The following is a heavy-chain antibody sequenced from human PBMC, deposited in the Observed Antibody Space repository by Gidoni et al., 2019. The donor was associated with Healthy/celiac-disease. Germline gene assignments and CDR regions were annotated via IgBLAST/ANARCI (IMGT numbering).Heavy chain of an antibody. D-gene: IGHD2-15*01. CDR3: ARDGSGVVDY. CDR2: ISSSSSYI. Sequence: EVQLGESGGGLVKPGGSLRLSCAATGVTFSSYSMNWVRQAPGKGLGWFSSISSSSSYISYADSVKGRFTLSRDNAKNSLYLQMNSLRAEATSVYYCARDGSGVVDYWGQGTLVTVSS. V-gene: IGHV3-21*01. J-gene: IGHJ4*02. CDR1: GVTFSSYS.